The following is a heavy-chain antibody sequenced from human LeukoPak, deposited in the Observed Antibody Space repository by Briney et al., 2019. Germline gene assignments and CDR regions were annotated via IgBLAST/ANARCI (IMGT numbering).Heavy chain of an antibody. CDR2: ISYDGSNK. J-gene: IGHJ4*02. CDR3: ARDSVFNYDSSGYYYG. V-gene: IGHV3-30*03. CDR1: GFTFSSYG. D-gene: IGHD3-22*01. Sequence: GGSLRLSCAASGFTFSSYGMHWVRQAPGKGLEWVAVISYDGSNKYYADSVKGRFTISRDNSKNTLYLQMNSLRAEDTAVYYCARDSVFNYDSSGYYYGWGQGTLVTVSS.